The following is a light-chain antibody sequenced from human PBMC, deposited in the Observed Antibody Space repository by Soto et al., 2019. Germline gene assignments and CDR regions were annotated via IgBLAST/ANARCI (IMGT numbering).Light chain of an antibody. V-gene: IGKV1-5*01. CDR2: DAS. Sequence: DIQMTQSPYTLSASVGDRVTITCRASQRVSNWVAWYQQRPGKAPKLLIYDASTWESGVPSRFGGSGSETRLTLTISSLQPDDFATYYCHQYYNYPWTFGQGTKVEVK. CDR3: HQYYNYPWT. CDR1: QRVSNW. J-gene: IGKJ1*01.